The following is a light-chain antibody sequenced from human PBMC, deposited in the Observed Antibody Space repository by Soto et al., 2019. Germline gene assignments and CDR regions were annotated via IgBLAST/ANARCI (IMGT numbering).Light chain of an antibody. Sequence: EFVLTQSPATLSLSPWERASLSCFASQSVSSYFAWYQQKPGQAPGLRIYDAYTRATGIPARFSGSGAGTDFTLTISSQEPEDVAVSYCQQRSNWPSITGGQGTRLEI. V-gene: IGKV3D-11*02. CDR2: DAY. J-gene: IGKJ5*01. CDR1: QSVSSY. CDR3: QQRSNWPSIT.